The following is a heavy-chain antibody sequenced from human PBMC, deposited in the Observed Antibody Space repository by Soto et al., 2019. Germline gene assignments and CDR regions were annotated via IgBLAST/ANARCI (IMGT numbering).Heavy chain of an antibody. D-gene: IGHD2-2*03. J-gene: IGHJ6*02. CDR3: ARLNGYCVSTNRQASYGMDV. Sequence: SETLSLTCTVSGGSVSSNSYSWGWIRQSPGKGLEWIGTIYSSENTYYNPSLLSRVTISVDTSKNEFSLRLSSVTAADTAVYYCARLNGYCVSTNRQASYGMDVWGQGTTVTVSS. CDR1: GGSVSSNSYS. CDR2: IYSSENT. V-gene: IGHV4-39*01.